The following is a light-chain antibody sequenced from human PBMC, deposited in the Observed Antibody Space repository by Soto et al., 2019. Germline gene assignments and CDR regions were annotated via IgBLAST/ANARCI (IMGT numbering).Light chain of an antibody. J-gene: IGKJ1*01. Sequence: IVMTQSPGTLSVSPGERASLSCRASQSVSSNLAWYQQKPGQAPRLLIYDASSRATGIPARFSGSGSGTDFTLTISSLQSEDFAVYYCQQYYHWPWTFGQGTKVDIK. CDR2: DAS. CDR1: QSVSSN. CDR3: QQYYHWPWT. V-gene: IGKV3-15*01.